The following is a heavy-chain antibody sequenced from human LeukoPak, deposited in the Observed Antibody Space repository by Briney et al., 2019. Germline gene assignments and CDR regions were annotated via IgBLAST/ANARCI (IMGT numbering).Heavy chain of an antibody. D-gene: IGHD3-22*01. CDR3: ARDLDRDSSGYDPY. Sequence: GASVKVSCKASGYTFTSNNINWVRQAPGQGLEWMGWMNPKSGGTNYAQKFQGRVTMTRDTSISTAYMELSRLRSEDTAVYYCARDLDRDSSGYDPYWGQGTLVTVSS. CDR1: GYTFTSNN. J-gene: IGHJ4*02. V-gene: IGHV1-2*02. CDR2: MNPKSGGT.